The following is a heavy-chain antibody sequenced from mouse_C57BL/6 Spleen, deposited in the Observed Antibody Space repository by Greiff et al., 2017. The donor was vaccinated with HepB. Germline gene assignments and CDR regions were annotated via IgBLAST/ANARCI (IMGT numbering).Heavy chain of an antibody. J-gene: IGHJ3*01. CDR3: ARGLGVAWFAY. V-gene: IGHV1-64*01. CDR1: GYTFTSYW. Sequence: QVQLQQPGAELVKPGASVKLSCKASGYTFTSYWMHWVKQRPGQGLEWIGMIHPNSGSTNYNEKFKSKATLTVDKSSSTAYMQLSSLTSADSAVYYCARGLGVAWFAYWGQGTLVTVSA. D-gene: IGHD4-1*01. CDR2: IHPNSGST.